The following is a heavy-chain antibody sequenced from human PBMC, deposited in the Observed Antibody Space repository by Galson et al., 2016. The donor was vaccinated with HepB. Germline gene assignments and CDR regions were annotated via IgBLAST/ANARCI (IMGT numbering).Heavy chain of an antibody. J-gene: IGHJ3*02. CDR1: GYSFTSYW. D-gene: IGHD2-2*01. V-gene: IGHV5-51*01. Sequence: QSGAEVKMPGESLKISCKGSGYSFTSYWIGWVRQMPGKGLEWMGIIYSGYSDTRYSPSFQGQVTIPADKSISTAYVQWSSLKASDTAMYYCARHEGSSTDTFDIWGQGTMVTVSS. CDR3: ARHEGSSTDTFDI. CDR2: IYSGYSDT.